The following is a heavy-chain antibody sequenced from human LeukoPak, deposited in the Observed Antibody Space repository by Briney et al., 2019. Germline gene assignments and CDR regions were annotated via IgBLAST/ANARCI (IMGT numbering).Heavy chain of an antibody. Sequence: QTLSLSCAISGDSVSGKSVAWNWIRQSPSRGLEWLGRTFYRSKWSSEYATSMKGRITINPDTSKNQFSLQLISVTPEDTAVYYCARGDGPIHGRYYFDYWGQGTLITVSS. CDR2: TFYRSKWSS. D-gene: IGHD3-10*01. J-gene: IGHJ4*02. CDR3: ARGDGPIHGRYYFDY. CDR1: GDSVSGKSVA. V-gene: IGHV6-1*01.